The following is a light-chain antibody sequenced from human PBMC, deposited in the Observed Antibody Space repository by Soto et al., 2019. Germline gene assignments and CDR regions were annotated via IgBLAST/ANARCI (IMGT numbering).Light chain of an antibody. CDR2: DTS. CDR1: QSVSGSF. V-gene: IGKV3-11*01. J-gene: IGKJ5*01. CDR3: QQRNSWPPTFT. Sequence: EPVLTQSPCTLSLSPVERATLSFMSSQSVSGSFLAWYQQKPGQAPRLLIYDTSIRATGIPARFSGSGSGTDFTLTISSLEPEDFAVYYCQQRNSWPPTFTFGQGTRLEIK.